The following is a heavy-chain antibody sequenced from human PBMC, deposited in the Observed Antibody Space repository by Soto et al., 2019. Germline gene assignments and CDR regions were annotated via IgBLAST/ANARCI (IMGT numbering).Heavy chain of an antibody. CDR1: GFTFNDYA. J-gene: IGHJ4*02. CDR2: ISNRGSSA. D-gene: IGHD2-21*01. Sequence: EVHLVHSGGGLVQPGESLSLSCVASGFTFNDYAMHWVRQTPGKGLEWVAAISNRGSSAYYADSVKGRFTIPRDKSTKTLSLHMHTLRVEDTAVYFCAKAFCDAATCFPCESWGQGTPVAVSP. CDR3: AKAFCDAATCFPCES. V-gene: IGHV3-23*04.